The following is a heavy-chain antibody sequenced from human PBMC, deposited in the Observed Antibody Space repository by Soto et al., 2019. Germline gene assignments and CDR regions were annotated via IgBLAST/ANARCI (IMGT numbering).Heavy chain of an antibody. CDR2: ISGSGGST. V-gene: IGHV3-23*01. D-gene: IGHD3-10*01. CDR1: GFTFSSYA. Sequence: GGSLRLSCAASGFTFSSYAMSWVRQAPGKGLEWVSAISGSGGSTYYADSVKGRFTISRDNSKNTLYLQMNSLRAEDTAVYYCAKGEYSVDYYGMDVWGQGTTVTVSS. CDR3: AKGEYSVDYYGMDV. J-gene: IGHJ6*02.